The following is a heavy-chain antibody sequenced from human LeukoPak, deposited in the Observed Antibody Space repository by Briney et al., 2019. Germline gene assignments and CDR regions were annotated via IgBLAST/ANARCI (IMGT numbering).Heavy chain of an antibody. Sequence: SSETLSLTCTVFGGYISDYYWAWIRQSAGKGLEWIGRVQISENNNYNPSLRSRVTLSLDTSKNQFSLRLTSVTAADTAIYYCARESVAAGTRWFDYWGQGTLVTVSS. CDR2: VQISENN. J-gene: IGHJ4*02. CDR1: GGYISDYY. V-gene: IGHV4-4*07. CDR3: ARESVAAGTRWFDY. D-gene: IGHD6-13*01.